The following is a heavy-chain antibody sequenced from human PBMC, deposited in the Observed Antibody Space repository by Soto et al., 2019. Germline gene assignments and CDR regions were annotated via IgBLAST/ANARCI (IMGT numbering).Heavy chain of an antibody. CDR1: GGSISSYY. V-gene: IGHV4-59*01. D-gene: IGHD2-15*01. CDR3: ARAPDCSGGSCFEYYFDY. CDR2: IYYSGST. Sequence: ASETLSLTCTVSGGSISSYYWSWIRQPPGKGLEWIGYIYYSGSTNYNPSLKSRVTIPVDTSKNQFSLKLSSVTAADTAVYYCARAPDCSGGSCFEYYFDYWGQGTLVTVSS. J-gene: IGHJ4*02.